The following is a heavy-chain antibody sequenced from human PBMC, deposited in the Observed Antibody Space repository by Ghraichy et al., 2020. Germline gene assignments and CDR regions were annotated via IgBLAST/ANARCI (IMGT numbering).Heavy chain of an antibody. CDR2: ISYDGSNK. J-gene: IGHJ6*02. Sequence: GGSLRLSCAASGFTFSSYGMHWVRQAPGKGLEWVAVISYDGSNKYYADSVKGRFTISRDNSKNTLYLQMNSLRAEDTAVYYCAKQYSSSWYYYYGMDVWGQGTTVTVSS. CDR3: AKQYSSSWYYYYGMDV. V-gene: IGHV3-30*18. D-gene: IGHD6-13*01. CDR1: GFTFSSYG.